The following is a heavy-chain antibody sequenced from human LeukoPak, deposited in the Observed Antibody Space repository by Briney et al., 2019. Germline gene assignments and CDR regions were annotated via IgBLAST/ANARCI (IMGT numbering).Heavy chain of an antibody. CDR3: ARDAGSGWFYYFDY. Sequence: SETLSLTCTVSGGSISSSSYYWGWIRQPPGKGLEWIGSIYYSGSTYYNPSLKSRVTISVDTSKNHFSLKLSSVTAADTAVYYCARDAGSGWFYYFDYWGQGTLVTVSS. CDR1: GGSISSSSYY. V-gene: IGHV4-39*07. D-gene: IGHD6-19*01. J-gene: IGHJ4*02. CDR2: IYYSGST.